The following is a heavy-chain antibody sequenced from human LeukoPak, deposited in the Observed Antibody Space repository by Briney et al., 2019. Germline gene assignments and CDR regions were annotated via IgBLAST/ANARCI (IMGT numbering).Heavy chain of an antibody. V-gene: IGHV4-59*11. CDR1: GGSISSHY. D-gene: IGHD1-1*01. CDR2: IYYSGST. CDR3: ARARTGTRGAFYI. J-gene: IGHJ3*02. Sequence: SETLSLTCTVSGGSISSHYWSWIRQPPGKGLEWIGYIYYSGSTNYNPSLKSRVTISVDTSKNQFSLKLSSVTAADPAVYYCARARTGTRGAFYIWGQGTMFTVSS.